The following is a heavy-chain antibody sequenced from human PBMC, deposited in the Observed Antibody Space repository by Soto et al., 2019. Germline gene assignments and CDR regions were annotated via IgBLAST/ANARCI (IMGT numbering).Heavy chain of an antibody. J-gene: IGHJ4*02. Sequence: SETMSLTCSVSDGYVSSSSYYWSWIRQPPGKGLEWIGEINHSGSTNYNPSLKSRVTISVDTSKNQFSLKLSSVTAADTAVYYCARMRQPVSFDYWGQGTLVTVSS. V-gene: IGHV4-39*07. CDR3: ARMRQPVSFDY. CDR2: INHSGST. D-gene: IGHD6-6*01. CDR1: DGYVSSSSYY.